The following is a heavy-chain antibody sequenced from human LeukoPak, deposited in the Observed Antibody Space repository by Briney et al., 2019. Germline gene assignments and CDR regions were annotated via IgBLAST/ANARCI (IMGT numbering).Heavy chain of an antibody. J-gene: IGHJ1*01. CDR1: GYTFTGYY. D-gene: IGHD2-2*02. Sequence: ASVKVSYKASGYTFTGYYMHWVRQAPGQGLEWMGWINPNSGGTNYAQKFQGRVTMTRDTSISTAYRELSRLRSDDTAVYYCARYCSSTSCYTRRYFHHWGQGTLVTVSS. CDR2: INPNSGGT. V-gene: IGHV1-2*02. CDR3: ARYCSSTSCYTRRYFHH.